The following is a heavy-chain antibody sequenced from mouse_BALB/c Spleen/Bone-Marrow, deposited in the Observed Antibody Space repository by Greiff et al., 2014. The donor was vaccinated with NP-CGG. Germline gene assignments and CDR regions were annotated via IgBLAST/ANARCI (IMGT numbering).Heavy chain of an antibody. CDR1: GYTFTRYW. CDR3: ARSGGNYVAWFVY. CDR2: IDPSDSET. Sequence: VQLQQSGAEVVKPGAPVKLSCKASGYTFTRYWMHWVGQRPGRGLEWIGKIDPSDSETHYNHEFKDKATLTVDKSSSTAYIQLSSLTSEDSGVYFCARSGGNYVAWFVYWGQGTLVTVSP. D-gene: IGHD2-1*01. V-gene: IGHV1-69*02. J-gene: IGHJ3*01.